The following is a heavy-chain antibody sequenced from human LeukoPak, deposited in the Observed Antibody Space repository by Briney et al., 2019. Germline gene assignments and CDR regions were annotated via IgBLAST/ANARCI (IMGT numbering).Heavy chain of an antibody. Sequence: SETLSLTCAVYGGSFSAYYWIWIRQPPGKGLEWIGEVNHSGSTNYNPSLKSRITMSLDTCKNHFSLRLSSVTAADTAVYYCARGRGSYYGDWGQGTLVTVSS. V-gene: IGHV4-34*01. CDR1: GGSFSAYY. CDR2: VNHSGST. CDR3: ARGRGSYYGD. J-gene: IGHJ4*02. D-gene: IGHD1-26*01.